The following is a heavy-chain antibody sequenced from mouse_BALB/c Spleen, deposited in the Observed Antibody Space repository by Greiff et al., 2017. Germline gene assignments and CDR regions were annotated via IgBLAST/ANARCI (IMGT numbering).Heavy chain of an antibody. CDR3: ARCPTRDYYAMDY. V-gene: IGHV1-14*01. CDR1: GYTFTSYV. J-gene: IGHJ4*01. CDR2: INPYNDGT. Sequence: EVQVVESGPELVKPGASVKMSCKASGYTFTSYVMHWVKQKPGQGLEWIGYINPYNDGTKYNEKFKGKATLTSDKSSSTAYMELSSLTSEDSAVYYCARCPTRDYYAMDYWGQGTSVTVSS.